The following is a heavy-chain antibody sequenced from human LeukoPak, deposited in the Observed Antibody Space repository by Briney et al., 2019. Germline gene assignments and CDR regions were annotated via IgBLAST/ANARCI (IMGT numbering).Heavy chain of an antibody. J-gene: IGHJ6*04. CDR2: IYHSGST. D-gene: IGHD2-2*02. CDR1: GGSTSSSNW. V-gene: IGHV4-4*02. Sequence: TSETLSLTCAVSGGSTSSSNWWSWVRQPPGKGLEWIGEIYHSGSTNYNPSLKSRVTISVDKSKNQFSLKLSSVTAADTAVYYCARWGVVPAAIYYYYGMDVWGKGTTVTVSS. CDR3: ARWGVVPAAIYYYYGMDV.